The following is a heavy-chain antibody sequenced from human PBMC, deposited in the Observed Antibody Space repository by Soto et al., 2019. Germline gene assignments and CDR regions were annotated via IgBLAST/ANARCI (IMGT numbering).Heavy chain of an antibody. J-gene: IGHJ4*02. Sequence: ASVKVSCKASGGTFSSYTISWVRQAPGQGLEWMGRIIPILGIANYAQKFQGRVTITADKSTSTAYMELSSLRSEDTAVYYCARGIDNGQSGSGSKLDYWGQGTLVTVSS. CDR2: IIPILGIA. D-gene: IGHD3-10*01. V-gene: IGHV1-69*02. CDR1: GGTFSSYT. CDR3: ARGIDNGQSGSGSKLDY.